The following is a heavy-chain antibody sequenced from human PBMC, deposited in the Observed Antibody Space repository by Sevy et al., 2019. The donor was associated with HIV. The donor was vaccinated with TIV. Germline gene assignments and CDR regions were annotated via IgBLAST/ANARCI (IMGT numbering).Heavy chain of an antibody. Sequence: GGSLRLSCAASGFTFSSYGMDWVRQAPGKGLEWVAVIWYDGSNKYYADSVKGRFTISRDNSKNTLYLQMNSLRAEDTAVYYCARDSSWDLLRVSYYYYGMDVWGQGTTVTVSS. V-gene: IGHV3-33*01. D-gene: IGHD1-26*01. CDR3: ARDSSWDLLRVSYYYYGMDV. J-gene: IGHJ6*02. CDR1: GFTFSSYG. CDR2: IWYDGSNK.